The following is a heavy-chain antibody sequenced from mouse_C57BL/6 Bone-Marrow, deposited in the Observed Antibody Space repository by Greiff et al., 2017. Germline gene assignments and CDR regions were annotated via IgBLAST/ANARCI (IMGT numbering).Heavy chain of an antibody. CDR2: IRSKSNNYAK. CDR1: GFSFNTYA. J-gene: IGHJ4*01. CDR3: VRRLLN. V-gene: IGHV10-1*01. Sequence: EVKLVESGGGLVQPKGSLKLSCAASGFSFNTYAMNWVRQAPGKGLEWVARIRSKSNNYAKYYADSVKDRFTISRDDSESMLYLQMNNLKTEDTAMYYCVRRLLNWGRGTSVTVSS. D-gene: IGHD2-13*01.